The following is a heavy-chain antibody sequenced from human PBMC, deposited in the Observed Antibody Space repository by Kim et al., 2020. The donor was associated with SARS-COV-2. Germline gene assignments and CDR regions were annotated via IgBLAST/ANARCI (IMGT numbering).Heavy chain of an antibody. Sequence: DYAAPVKGRFTISRDDSKNTLYLQMNSLKTEDTAVYYCTTDLIVPYAFDIWGQGTMVTVSS. CDR3: TTDLIVPYAFDI. D-gene: IGHD2-15*01. J-gene: IGHJ3*02. V-gene: IGHV3-15*01.